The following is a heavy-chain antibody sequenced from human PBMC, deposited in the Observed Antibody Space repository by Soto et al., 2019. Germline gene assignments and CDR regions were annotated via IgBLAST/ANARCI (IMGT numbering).Heavy chain of an antibody. Sequence: QVQLQQWGAGRLKPSGTLSLTRAVYGGSFNSFYWSWIRQAPGKGLEWIGEINHSGRTNYNPSLKSRVTILVDPSKNQFSLNLTSVTAADTAVYYCAREYSSSYYFDYWGQGTLVTVSS. D-gene: IGHD6-6*01. CDR1: GGSFNSFY. CDR2: INHSGRT. J-gene: IGHJ4*02. CDR3: AREYSSSYYFDY. V-gene: IGHV4-34*02.